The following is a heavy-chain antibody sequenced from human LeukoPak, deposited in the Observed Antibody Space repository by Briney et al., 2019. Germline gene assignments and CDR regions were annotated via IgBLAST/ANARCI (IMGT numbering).Heavy chain of an antibody. CDR3: ARNDSSGYFDY. Sequence: SETLSLTCAVSGYSISSGYYWGWIRQPPGKGPEWIGSIYYSGGTHCNPSLKSRVTISVDTSKNQFSLKLNSVTAADTAVYYCARNDSSGYFDYWGQGTLVTVSS. D-gene: IGHD3-22*01. V-gene: IGHV4-38-2*01. CDR1: GYSISSGYY. J-gene: IGHJ4*02. CDR2: IYYSGGT.